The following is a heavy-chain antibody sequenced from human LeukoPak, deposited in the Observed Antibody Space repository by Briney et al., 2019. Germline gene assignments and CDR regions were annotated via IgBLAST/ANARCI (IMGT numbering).Heavy chain of an antibody. Sequence: ASVKVSCKASGYTFTSYGISWVRQAPGQGLEWMGWISAYNGNTNYAQKLQGRVTMTTDTSTSTAYMELRSLRSDDTAVYYCARAELPPRPLSYYYYYYGMDVWGQGTTVTVSS. CDR3: ARAELPPRPLSYYYYYYGMDV. V-gene: IGHV1-18*01. D-gene: IGHD1-7*01. CDR2: ISAYNGNT. J-gene: IGHJ6*02. CDR1: GYTFTSYG.